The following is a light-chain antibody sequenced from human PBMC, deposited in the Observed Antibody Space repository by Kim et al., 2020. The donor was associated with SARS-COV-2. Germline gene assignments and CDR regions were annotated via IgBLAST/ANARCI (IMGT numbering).Light chain of an antibody. V-gene: IGKV3-20*01. J-gene: IGKJ2*02. CDR3: QQCGSSPRT. Sequence: LSPGERATRSCRASQSVSSSYLAWYQQKPGQAPRLLIYGASSRATGIPDRFRGSGSGTDFTLTISRLEPEDFAVYYCQQCGSSPRTFGQGTKLEI. CDR1: QSVSSSY. CDR2: GAS.